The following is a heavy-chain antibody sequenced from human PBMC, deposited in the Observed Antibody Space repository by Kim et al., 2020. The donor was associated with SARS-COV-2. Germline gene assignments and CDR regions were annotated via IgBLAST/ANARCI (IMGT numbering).Heavy chain of an antibody. V-gene: IGHV3-23*01. CDR1: GFTFSSYA. CDR2: ISGSGGST. J-gene: IGHJ6*02. Sequence: GGSLRLSCAASGFTFSSYAMSWVRQAPGKGLEWVSAISGSGGSTYYADSVKGRFTISRDNSKNTLYLQMNSLRAEDTALYYCAKKVPAARMWGGYGMDVWGQGTTVTVSS. D-gene: IGHD2-2*01. CDR3: AKKVPAARMWGGYGMDV.